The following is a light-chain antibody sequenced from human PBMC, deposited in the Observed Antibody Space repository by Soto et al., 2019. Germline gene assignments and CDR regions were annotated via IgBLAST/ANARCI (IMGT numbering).Light chain of an antibody. J-gene: IGKJ1*01. CDR3: QQYNNWPWT. CDR2: GAS. CDR1: QIVATN. V-gene: IGKV3-15*01. Sequence: IVMTQSPATLSVSPGERATLSCRASQIVATNLAWYQQKPGQPPRFLIYGASTRATGSPARFSGSGAGTEFTLTISSLQSVDFAVYSCQQYNNWPWTFGQGTKVDIK.